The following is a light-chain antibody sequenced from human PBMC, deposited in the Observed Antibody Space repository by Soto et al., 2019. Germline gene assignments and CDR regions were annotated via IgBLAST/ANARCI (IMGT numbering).Light chain of an antibody. J-gene: IGLJ1*01. CDR2: DVN. Sequence: QSVLTQPRSVSGSPGQSVTISCTGTSNDVGGNNYVSWYQQHPGKAPKLMISDVNKRPSGVPDRFSGSKSANTASLTISGLQAEDEADYYCCSYAGNLMFYVFGTGTKVTVL. CDR3: CSYAGNLMFYV. V-gene: IGLV2-11*01. CDR1: SNDVGGNNY.